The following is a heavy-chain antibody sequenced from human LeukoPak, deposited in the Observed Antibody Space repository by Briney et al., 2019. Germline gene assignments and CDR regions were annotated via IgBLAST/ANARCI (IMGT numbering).Heavy chain of an antibody. J-gene: IGHJ4*02. CDR1: GGSISSYY. Sequence: PSETLSLTCTASGGSISSYYWSWIRQPPGKGLEWIGYIYYSGSTNYNPSLKSRVTISVDTSKNQFSLKLSSVTAADTAVYYCAREGVRTRSFDYWGQGTLVTVSS. CDR3: AREGVRTRSFDY. D-gene: IGHD3-10*01. V-gene: IGHV4-59*01. CDR2: IYYSGST.